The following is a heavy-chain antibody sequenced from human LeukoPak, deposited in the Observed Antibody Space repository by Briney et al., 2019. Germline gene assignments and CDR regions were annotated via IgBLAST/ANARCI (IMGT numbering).Heavy chain of an antibody. V-gene: IGHV1-24*01. CDR1: GYTLTELS. J-gene: IGHJ4*02. CDR3: ARAPSITGTTPPGY. Sequence: ASVTVSCKVSGYTLTELSMHWVRQAPGKGLEWMRGFDPEDGETIYAQKFQGRVTMTRNTSISTAYMELSSLRSEDTAVYYCARAPSITGTTPPGYWGQGTLVTVSS. CDR2: FDPEDGET. D-gene: IGHD1-7*01.